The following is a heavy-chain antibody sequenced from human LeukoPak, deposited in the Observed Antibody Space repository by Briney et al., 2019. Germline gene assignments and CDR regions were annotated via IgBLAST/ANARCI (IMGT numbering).Heavy chain of an antibody. Sequence: GGSLRLSCAASGFTFSNAWMSWVRQAPGKGLEWVGRIKSKTDGGTTDYAAPVKGRFTISRDDSKNTLYLRMNSLKTEDTAVYYCTTEYDFWSGYQDWGQGTLVTVSS. CDR2: IKSKTDGGTT. D-gene: IGHD3-3*01. J-gene: IGHJ4*02. CDR3: TTEYDFWSGYQD. CDR1: GFTFSNAW. V-gene: IGHV3-15*01.